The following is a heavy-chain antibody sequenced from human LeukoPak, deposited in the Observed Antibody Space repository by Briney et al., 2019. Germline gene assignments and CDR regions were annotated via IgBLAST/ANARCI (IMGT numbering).Heavy chain of an antibody. CDR2: MNHSGST. Sequence: SETLSLTCAVYGGSFSGYYWSWIRQPPGKGLEWIGEMNHSGSTNYNPSLKSRVTISVDTSKNQFSLKLSSVTAADTAVYYCARARVGPTYYDFWSGYYNFDYWGQGTLVTVSS. CDR1: GGSFSGYY. D-gene: IGHD3-3*01. J-gene: IGHJ4*02. V-gene: IGHV4-34*01. CDR3: ARARVGPTYYDFWSGYYNFDY.